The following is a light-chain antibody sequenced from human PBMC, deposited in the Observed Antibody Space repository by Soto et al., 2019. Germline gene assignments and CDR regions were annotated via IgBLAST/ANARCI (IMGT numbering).Light chain of an antibody. CDR1: QAIRND. CDR3: LKDKHYPWT. CDR2: GAS. J-gene: IGKJ1*01. Sequence: AIQMTQSPSSLSASVGDRVTISCRASQAIRNDLGWYQQKPGKAPNLLIYGASSLESGVPSRFSGSGSGTDFTLTISSLQTEDFATYYGLKDKHYPWTFGQGTKVEI. V-gene: IGKV1-6*01.